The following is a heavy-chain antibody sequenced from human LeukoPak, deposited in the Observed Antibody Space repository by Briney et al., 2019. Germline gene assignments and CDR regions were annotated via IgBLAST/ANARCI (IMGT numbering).Heavy chain of an antibody. D-gene: IGHD3-10*02. J-gene: IGHJ1*01. CDR2: ISGSGGST. CDR1: GFTFSSYA. CDR3: VVRHPMSAHIPQDH. V-gene: IGHV3-23*01. Sequence: GGSLRLFCAASGFTFSSYAMSWVRQAPGKGLEWVSAISGSGGSTYYADSVKGRFTISRDNSKNTLYLQMNSMRGEETDVYYCVVRHPMSAHIPQDHWRKGNLLPVSS.